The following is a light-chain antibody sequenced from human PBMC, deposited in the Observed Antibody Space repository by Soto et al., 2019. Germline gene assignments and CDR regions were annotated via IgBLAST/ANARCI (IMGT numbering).Light chain of an antibody. CDR1: SSDVGSYDL. CDR2: DVS. J-gene: IGLJ1*01. CDR3: SSSTSRSTYV. Sequence: QCALTQPASVSGSPRRSITISSTGTSSDVGSYDLVSWYQQHPGKAPKLIIYDVSKRPSGVSSRFSGSKSGNTASLTISGLQAEDEADYYCSSSTSRSTYVFGSGTKVTVL. V-gene: IGLV2-14*02.